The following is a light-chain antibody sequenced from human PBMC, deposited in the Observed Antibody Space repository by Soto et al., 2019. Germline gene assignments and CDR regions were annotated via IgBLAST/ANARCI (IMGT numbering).Light chain of an antibody. CDR3: QQRGVWPLT. CDR2: ESS. V-gene: IGKV3-11*01. Sequence: VLTQYPGTLSLSPGERANLPCRASQSVGTSLAWYQQKSGQAPRLLFYESSNRATYIPARFSASGSGTDFTLTISGLEPEDFAVYYCQQRGVWPLTFGGGTKVDIK. CDR1: QSVGTS. J-gene: IGKJ4*01.